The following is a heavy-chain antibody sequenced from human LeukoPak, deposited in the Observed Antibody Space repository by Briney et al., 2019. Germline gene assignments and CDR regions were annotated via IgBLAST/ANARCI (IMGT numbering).Heavy chain of an antibody. D-gene: IGHD3-10*01. V-gene: IGHV3-9*01. Sequence: PGGSLRLSCAASGFTFDDYAMHWVRQAPGKGLEWVSGISWNSGSIGYADPVKGRFTISRDNAKNSLYLQMNSLRAEDTALYYCAKGTPGSPSLLYYYGMDVWGQGTTVTVSS. CDR1: GFTFDDYA. CDR3: AKGTPGSPSLLYYYGMDV. J-gene: IGHJ6*02. CDR2: ISWNSGSI.